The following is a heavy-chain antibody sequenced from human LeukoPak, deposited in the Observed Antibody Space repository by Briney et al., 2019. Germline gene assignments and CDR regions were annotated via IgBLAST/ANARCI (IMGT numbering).Heavy chain of an antibody. CDR2: ISSSGSTI. V-gene: IGHV3-48*03. CDR3: ARLDYGGNPRANAFDI. J-gene: IGHJ3*02. CDR1: GFTFSSYE. Sequence: PGGSLRLSCAASGFTFSSYEMNWVRQAPGKGLEWVSYISSSGSTIYYADSVKGRFTISRDNAKNSLYLQMNSLRAEDTAVYYCARLDYGGNPRANAFDIWGQGTMVTVSS. D-gene: IGHD4-23*01.